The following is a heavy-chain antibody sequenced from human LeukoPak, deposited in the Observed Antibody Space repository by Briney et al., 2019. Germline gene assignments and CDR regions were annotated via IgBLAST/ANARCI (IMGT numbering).Heavy chain of an antibody. Sequence: GVSLTLSCAASGFTFSIYSMSWVRHSPGKGLEWVSAISGSGGSTYYADSVKGRFTISRDNSKNTLYLQMNSLRAEDTAVYYCAKIKSGSNDYWGQGTLVTVSS. V-gene: IGHV3-23*01. CDR1: GFTFSIYS. CDR3: AKIKSGSNDY. CDR2: ISGSGGST. D-gene: IGHD7-27*01. J-gene: IGHJ4*02.